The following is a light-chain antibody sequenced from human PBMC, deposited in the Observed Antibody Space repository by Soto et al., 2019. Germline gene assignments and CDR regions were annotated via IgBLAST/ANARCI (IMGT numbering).Light chain of an antibody. CDR1: QSISRS. Sequence: DIQMTQSPSTLSASVGDRVTITCRASQSISRSWAWYQQKPGKAPSLLIYDASILEGGVPSRFSGSGFGTEFTLTITNLQPADFATYYCQQYSDFLISFGPGTTVDF. J-gene: IGKJ3*01. CDR2: DAS. CDR3: QQYSDFLIS. V-gene: IGKV1-5*01.